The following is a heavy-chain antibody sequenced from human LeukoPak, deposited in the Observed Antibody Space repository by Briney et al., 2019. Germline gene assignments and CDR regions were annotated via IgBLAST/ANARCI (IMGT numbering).Heavy chain of an antibody. Sequence: PGGPLRLSCAASGFTFSSYGMHWVRQAPGKGLEWVAFIRYDGSNKYYADSVKGRFTISRDNSKNSLYLQMNSLRAEDTAVYYCAGLSTAAVDYYYYMDVWGKGTTVTVSS. CDR3: AGLSTAAVDYYYYMDV. V-gene: IGHV3-30*02. J-gene: IGHJ6*03. CDR1: GFTFSSYG. D-gene: IGHD2-2*01. CDR2: IRYDGSNK.